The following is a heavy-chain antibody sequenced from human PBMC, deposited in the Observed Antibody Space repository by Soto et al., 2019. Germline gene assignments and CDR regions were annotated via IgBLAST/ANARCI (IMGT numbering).Heavy chain of an antibody. J-gene: IGHJ4*02. Sequence: ASVKVSCKASGYTFTNYAMHWVRQAPGQRLEWMGWINAGNGNTKYSQNFQGRVTFTRDTSASTAYMELSSLRSEDTAVYYCARGNSGRYDIPLFWGQGTLVTVSS. CDR3: ARGNSGRYDIPLF. D-gene: IGHD6-19*01. CDR2: INAGNGNT. V-gene: IGHV1-3*01. CDR1: GYTFTNYA.